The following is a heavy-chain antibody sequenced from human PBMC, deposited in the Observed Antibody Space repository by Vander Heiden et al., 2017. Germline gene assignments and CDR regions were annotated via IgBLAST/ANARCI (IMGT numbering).Heavy chain of an antibody. V-gene: IGHV3-53*01. Sequence: GLEWVSVIYSGGSTYYADSVKGRFTTSRDNSKNTLYLQMNSLRAEDTAVYYCARDRRDVFYYGSGSYLYGMDVWGQGTTVTVSS. D-gene: IGHD3-10*01. J-gene: IGHJ6*02. CDR2: IYSGGST. CDR3: ARDRRDVFYYGSGSYLYGMDV.